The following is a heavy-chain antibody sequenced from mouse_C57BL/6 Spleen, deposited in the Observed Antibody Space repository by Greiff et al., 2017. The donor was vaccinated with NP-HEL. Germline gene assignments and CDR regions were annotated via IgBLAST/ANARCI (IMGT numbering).Heavy chain of an antibody. Sequence: DVMLVESGGGLVQPGGSLKLSCAASGFTFSDYGMAWVRQAPRKGPEWVAFISNLAYSIYYADTVTGRFTISRENAKNTLYLEMSSLRSEDTAMYYCARHGSSYWYFDVWGTGTTVTVSS. V-gene: IGHV5-15*01. CDR2: ISNLAYSI. J-gene: IGHJ1*03. D-gene: IGHD1-1*01. CDR1: GFTFSDYG. CDR3: ARHGSSYWYFDV.